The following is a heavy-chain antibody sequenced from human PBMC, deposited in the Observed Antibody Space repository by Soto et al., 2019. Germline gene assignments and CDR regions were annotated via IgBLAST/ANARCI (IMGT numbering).Heavy chain of an antibody. CDR3: ARDGREASGMDV. CDR1: GGSISSHY. Sequence: SETLSLTCTVSGGSISSHYWSWVRHAPGKGLEWIGHIYYRGCTTYNPSLPRRSTISVDTSNNQFSLKLNSVTTADTAGYYCARDGREASGMDVWGQGTKGTVSS. D-gene: IGHD1-26*01. V-gene: IGHV4-59*11. CDR2: IYYRGCT. J-gene: IGHJ6*02.